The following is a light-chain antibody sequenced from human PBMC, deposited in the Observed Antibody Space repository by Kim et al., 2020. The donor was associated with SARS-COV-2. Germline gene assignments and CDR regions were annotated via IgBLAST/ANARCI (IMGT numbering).Light chain of an antibody. CDR2: DAS. CDR3: QQYGNLPLT. V-gene: IGKV1-33*01. CDR1: QDISNN. Sequence: ASVGDRVTITCQASQDISNNLNWYQQKPGKAPMLLVFDASSLETGVPSRFTGRGSGTDFILIISSLQPEDIATYYCQQYGNLPLTFGGGTKVDIK. J-gene: IGKJ4*01.